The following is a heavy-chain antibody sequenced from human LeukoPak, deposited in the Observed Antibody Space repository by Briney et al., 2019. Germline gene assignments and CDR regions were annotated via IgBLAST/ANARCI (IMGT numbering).Heavy chain of an antibody. CDR2: INPNSGGT. V-gene: IGHV1-2*02. J-gene: IGHJ3*02. D-gene: IGHD3-3*01. Sequence: ASVKVSCKASGYTSTGYYMHWVRQAPGQGLEWMGWINPNSGGTNYAQKFQGRVTMTRDTSISTAYMELSRLRSDDTAVYYCATLSITIFGVVPPDAFDIWGQGTMVTVSS. CDR3: ATLSITIFGVVPPDAFDI. CDR1: GYTSTGYY.